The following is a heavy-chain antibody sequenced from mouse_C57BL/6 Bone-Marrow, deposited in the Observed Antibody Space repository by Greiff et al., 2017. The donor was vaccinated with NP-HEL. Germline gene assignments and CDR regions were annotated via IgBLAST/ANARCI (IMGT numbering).Heavy chain of an antibody. J-gene: IGHJ3*01. V-gene: IGHV2-5*01. D-gene: IGHD4-1*02. CDR2: IWSGGST. CDR1: GFSFTSYC. CDR3: ASQLGQGFAY. Sequence: QVQLKESGPGLVQPSQCLSISCTVSGFSFTSYCVHWVRQSPGKGLEWLGVIWSGGSTDYNAAFMSRLSITKDNSTSQVFFKMNSLQADDTAIYYSASQLGQGFAYWGQGTLVTVSA.